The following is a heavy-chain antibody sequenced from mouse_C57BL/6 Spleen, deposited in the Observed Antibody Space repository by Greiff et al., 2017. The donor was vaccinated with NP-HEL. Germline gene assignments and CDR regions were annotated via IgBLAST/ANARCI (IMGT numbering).Heavy chain of an antibody. Sequence: VQLQQPGAELVKPGASVKLSCKASGYTFTSYWMHWVKQRPGQGLEWIGVIYPNSGSTNYNEKFKSKATLTVDKSSSTDYMQLSSLTSEDSAVYYCARDGYYVDFDYWGQGTTLTVSS. CDR1: GYTFTSYW. CDR2: IYPNSGST. D-gene: IGHD2-3*01. CDR3: ARDGYYVDFDY. J-gene: IGHJ2*01. V-gene: IGHV1-64*01.